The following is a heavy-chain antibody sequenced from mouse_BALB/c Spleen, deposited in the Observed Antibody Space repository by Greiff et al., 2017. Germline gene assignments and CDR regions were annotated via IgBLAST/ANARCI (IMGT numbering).Heavy chain of an antibody. CDR1: GYTFTSYW. V-gene: IGHV1-5*01. CDR2: IYPGNSDT. J-gene: IGHJ4*01. D-gene: IGHD1-1*02. CDR3: TNLWPYAMDY. Sequence: EVQLQQSGTVLARPGASVKMSCKASGYTFTSYWMHWVKQRPGQGLEWIGAIYPGNSDTSYNQKFKGKAKLTAVTSTSTAYMELSSLTNEDSAVYYCTNLWPYAMDYWGQGTSVTVSS.